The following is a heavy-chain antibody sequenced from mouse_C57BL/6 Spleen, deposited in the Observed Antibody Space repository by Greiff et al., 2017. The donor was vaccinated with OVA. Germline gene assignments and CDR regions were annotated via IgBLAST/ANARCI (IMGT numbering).Heavy chain of an antibody. Sequence: QVHVKQPGAELMKPGASVKLSCKATGYTFTGYWIEWVKQRPGHGLEWIGEILPGSGSTNYNEKFKGKATFTADTSSNTAYMQLSSLTTEDSAIYYCASRDYDYLYFDYWGQGTTLTVSS. V-gene: IGHV1-9*01. J-gene: IGHJ2*01. D-gene: IGHD2-4*01. CDR3: ASRDYDYLYFDY. CDR1: GYTFTGYW. CDR2: ILPGSGST.